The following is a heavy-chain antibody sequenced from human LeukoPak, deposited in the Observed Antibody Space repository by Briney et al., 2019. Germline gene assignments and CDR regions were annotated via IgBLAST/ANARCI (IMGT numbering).Heavy chain of an antibody. D-gene: IGHD6-19*01. CDR1: GFTFSSYA. CDR2: ISYDGSNK. CDR3: ASTSGYSSGWYHYYYYYYMDV. Sequence: QPGGSLRLSCAASGFTFSSYAMHWVRQAPGKGLEWVAVISYDGSNKYYADSVKGRFTISRDNSKNTLYLQMNSLRAEDTAVYYCASTSGYSSGWYHYYYYYYMDVWGKGTTVTVSS. V-gene: IGHV3-30*04. J-gene: IGHJ6*03.